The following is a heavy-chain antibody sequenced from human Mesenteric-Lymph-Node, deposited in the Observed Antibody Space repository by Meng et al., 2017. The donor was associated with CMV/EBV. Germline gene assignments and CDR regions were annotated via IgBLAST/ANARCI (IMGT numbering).Heavy chain of an antibody. V-gene: IGHV3-21*04. CDR1: GFTFSTYT. J-gene: IGHJ6*02. Sequence: GESLKISCAASGFTFSTYTMNLVRQAPGKGLESVSSITSSSTYIYYADSVKGRFTISRDNAKNSLYLRMNSLRAEDTAVYYCAKGLCSSTSCYPNYYYGMDVWGQGTTVTVSS. CDR2: ITSSSTYI. CDR3: AKGLCSSTSCYPNYYYGMDV. D-gene: IGHD2-2*01.